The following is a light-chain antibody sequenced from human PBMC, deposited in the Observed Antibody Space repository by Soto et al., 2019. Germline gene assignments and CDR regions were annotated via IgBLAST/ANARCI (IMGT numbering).Light chain of an antibody. Sequence: ELVLTPSPGTLSVSPGERATLFCRASQSVSSNYLTWYQQKPGQAPRLLILGASSRATGIPDRFSGSGSGTDFTLTISRLEPEDFAVYFCQQYGSSPRTFGQGTKVDIK. CDR2: GAS. J-gene: IGKJ1*01. CDR3: QQYGSSPRT. V-gene: IGKV3-20*01. CDR1: QSVSSNY.